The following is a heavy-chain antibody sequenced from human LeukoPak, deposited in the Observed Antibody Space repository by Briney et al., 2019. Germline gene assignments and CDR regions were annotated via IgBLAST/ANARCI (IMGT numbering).Heavy chain of an antibody. Sequence: GGSLRLSCAASGFTFSDYYMSWIRQAPGKGLEWVSYISSSGSTMYYADSVKGRFTISRDNAKNSLYLQMNSLRAEDTAVYYCARDSPGPGAFYYYYGMDVWGQGTTVTVSS. V-gene: IGHV3-11*01. CDR3: ARDSPGPGAFYYYYGMDV. CDR1: GFTFSDYY. J-gene: IGHJ6*02. CDR2: ISSSGSTM.